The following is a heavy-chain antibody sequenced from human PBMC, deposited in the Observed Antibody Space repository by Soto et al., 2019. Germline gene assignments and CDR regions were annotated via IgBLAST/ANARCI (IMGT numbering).Heavy chain of an antibody. CDR2: IYYSGST. CDR1: GGSISSGGYY. D-gene: IGHD3-22*01. CDR3: ARGSTLLTPYYYDSSGVNWFDP. V-gene: IGHV4-31*03. J-gene: IGHJ5*02. Sequence: QVQLQESGPGLVKPSQTLSLTCTVSGGSISSGGYYWSWIRQHPGKGLEWIGYIYYSGSTYYNPSLKSRVTISVDTSKNQFSLKLSSVTAADTAVYYCARGSTLLTPYYYDSSGVNWFDPWGQGTLVTVSS.